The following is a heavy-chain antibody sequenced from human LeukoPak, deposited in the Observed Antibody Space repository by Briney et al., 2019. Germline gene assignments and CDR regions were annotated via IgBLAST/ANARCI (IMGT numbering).Heavy chain of an antibody. J-gene: IGHJ4*02. D-gene: IGHD5-18*01. CDR2: ISGSGGST. CDR3: AKDTRGYSYGTFDY. Sequence: GGSLRLSCAASGFTFSSYAMSWVRQAPGKGLEWVSAISGSGGSTYYADSVKGRFTISRDNSMNTLYLQMNSLRAEDTAVYYCAKDTRGYSYGTFDYWGQGTLVTVSS. CDR1: GFTFSSYA. V-gene: IGHV3-23*01.